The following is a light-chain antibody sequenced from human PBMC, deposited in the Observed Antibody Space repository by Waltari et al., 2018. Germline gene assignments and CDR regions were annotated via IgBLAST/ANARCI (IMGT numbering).Light chain of an antibody. CDR2: GAS. J-gene: IGKJ2*03. V-gene: IGKV3-15*01. CDR3: QQYSNWPYS. Sequence: IVLTQSPATLSLSPGERATLSCRASQSVSSSLAWYQQKTGQAPMLLIYGASSRATGIPDRFSGSGYGTDFTLTISSLETEDFAVYYCQQYSNWPYSFGQGTKVEIK. CDR1: QSVSSS.